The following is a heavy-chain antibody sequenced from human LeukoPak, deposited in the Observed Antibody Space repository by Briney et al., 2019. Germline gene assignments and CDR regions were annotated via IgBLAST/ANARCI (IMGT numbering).Heavy chain of an antibody. CDR3: AKESEHGMDV. V-gene: IGHV3-9*01. Sequence: GGSLRLSCAASGFTLDDYAMHWVRQAPGKGLEWVSGISWNSGSIGYADSVKGRFTISRDNAKNSLYLQMNSLRAEDTALYYCAKESEHGMDVWGQGTTVTVSS. CDR2: ISWNSGSI. CDR1: GFTLDDYA. J-gene: IGHJ6*02.